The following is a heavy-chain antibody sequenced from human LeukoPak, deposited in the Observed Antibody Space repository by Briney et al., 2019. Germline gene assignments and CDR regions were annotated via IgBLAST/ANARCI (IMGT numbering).Heavy chain of an antibody. V-gene: IGHV3-66*01. D-gene: IGHD3-3*01. CDR1: RFTVSGNC. CDR2: ICNDGRT. Sequence: GGSLRLSCAVSRFTVSGNCMSWVRQAPGKGLEWVSLICNDGRTYYADSVKGRFTISRDGSKSTVYLQMNNLRVEDTAVYYCAKETRNDFWSGPYGCDIWGQGTMVTVSS. J-gene: IGHJ3*02. CDR3: AKETRNDFWSGPYGCDI.